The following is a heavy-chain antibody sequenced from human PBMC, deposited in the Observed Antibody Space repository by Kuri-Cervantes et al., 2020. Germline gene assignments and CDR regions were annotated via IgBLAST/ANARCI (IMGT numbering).Heavy chain of an antibody. CDR2: ISGNGETT. CDR1: GFSFSTYG. V-gene: IGHV3-23*01. CDR3: AKAGLMITLGGNGEAFDV. D-gene: IGHD3-16*01. Sequence: GGSLRLSCAASGFSFSTYGMLWVRQAPGKGLEWVSVISGNGETTFYADSVKGRFTISRDNSKNTLYLQMNSLRAEDTAVYYCAKAGLMITLGGNGEAFDVWGQGTMVTVSS. J-gene: IGHJ3*01.